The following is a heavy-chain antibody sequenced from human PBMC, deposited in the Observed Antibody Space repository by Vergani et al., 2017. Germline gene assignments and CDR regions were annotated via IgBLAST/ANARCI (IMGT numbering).Heavy chain of an antibody. CDR1: GYTFTDYF. J-gene: IGHJ4*02. CDR3: ARVGTSSNRDYFDY. CDR2: INPNSGGT. V-gene: IGHV1-2*02. D-gene: IGHD2-2*01. Sequence: QVQLVQSGAEVKKPGASVKVSCKASGYTFTDYFMHWLRQAPGQGLEWMGWINPNSGGTNYAQKFQGRVTMTRETSISTAYMELSNLRSDDTAVYYCARVGTSSNRDYFDYWGQGTLVTVSS.